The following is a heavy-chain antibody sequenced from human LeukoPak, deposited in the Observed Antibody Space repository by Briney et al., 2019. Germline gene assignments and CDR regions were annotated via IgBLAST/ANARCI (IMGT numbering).Heavy chain of an antibody. CDR2: IKRKNDGETT. Sequence: PGGSLRLSCAASGFTFSNAWMSWVRQAPGKGLEWIGRIKRKNDGETTDYAAPVKGRFTISRDDSKNQLYLQMNSLNTKDTAVYHCATLASSTGDYLHYWGQGTLVTVYS. CDR1: GFTFSNAW. CDR3: ATLASSTGDYLHY. J-gene: IGHJ4*02. D-gene: IGHD7-27*01. V-gene: IGHV3-15*01.